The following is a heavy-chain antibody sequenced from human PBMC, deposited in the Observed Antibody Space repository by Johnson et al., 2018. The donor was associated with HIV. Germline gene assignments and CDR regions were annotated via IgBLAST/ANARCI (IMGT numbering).Heavy chain of an antibody. CDR1: GFTVSSNY. J-gene: IGHJ3*02. CDR3: ARAEPWDRRHYAFDI. Sequence: VQLVESGGGLVKPGGSLRLSCAASGFTVSSNYMSWVRQAPGKGLEWVSVIYSGGDTYYADSMRGRLTISRDNSKNTVYIQMNSLRAEDTAVYYCARAEPWDRRHYAFDIWGQGTVVTVSS. V-gene: IGHV3-53*01. CDR2: IYSGGDT. D-gene: IGHD1-1*01.